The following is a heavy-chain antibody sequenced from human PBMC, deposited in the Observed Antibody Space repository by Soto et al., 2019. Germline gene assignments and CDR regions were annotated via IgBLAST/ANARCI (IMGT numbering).Heavy chain of an antibody. CDR3: GRHAYQYDGSGTRRYSGL. J-gene: IGHJ2*01. CDR1: GGSISSSSYY. CDR2: VYYSGST. D-gene: IGHD3-22*01. Sequence: QLQLQESGPGLVKTSETLSLTCTVSGGSISSSSYYWGWIRQPPGKGLEWIGNVYYSGSTNYDPSLESRPSISTDTSQNQFSLQLSSVAGADTAVYFCGRHAYQYDGSGTRRYSGLWGRGSLVAVSS. V-gene: IGHV4-39*01.